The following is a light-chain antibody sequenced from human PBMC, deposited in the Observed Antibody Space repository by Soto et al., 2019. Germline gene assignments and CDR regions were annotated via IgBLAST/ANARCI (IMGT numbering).Light chain of an antibody. Sequence: QSVLTQPPSASGTPGQRVTISCSGSSSNIGSNYVYWYQQFPGSAPKLLIYRNDQRPSGVPDRFSGSKSGTSASLAISGPRSEDEADHYCAAWDDSLSAVVFGGGTKVTVL. J-gene: IGLJ2*01. CDR3: AAWDDSLSAVV. CDR1: SSNIGSNY. V-gene: IGLV1-47*01. CDR2: RND.